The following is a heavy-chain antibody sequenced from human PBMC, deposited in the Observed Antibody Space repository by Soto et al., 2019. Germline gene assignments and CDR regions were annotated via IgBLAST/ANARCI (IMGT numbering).Heavy chain of an antibody. D-gene: IGHD6-19*01. Sequence: SVNVSCKASGYTFTSYAMHWVRQAPGQRLEWMGWINAGNGNTKYSQKFQGRVTITRDTSTSTAYMELSSLRSEDTAVYYCARANGAVAGCHYYYYWGQGTLVTVSS. CDR1: GYTFTSYA. V-gene: IGHV1-3*01. J-gene: IGHJ4*02. CDR3: ARANGAVAGCHYYYY. CDR2: INAGNGNT.